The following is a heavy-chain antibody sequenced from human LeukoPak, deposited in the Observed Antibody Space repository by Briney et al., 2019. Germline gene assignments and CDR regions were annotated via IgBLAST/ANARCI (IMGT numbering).Heavy chain of an antibody. V-gene: IGHV3-48*02. D-gene: IGHD1-26*01. CDR2: ITASGTAM. CDR3: ASSGSYRLDY. J-gene: IGHJ4*02. Sequence: GALRLSCAAPGFTFSSYSMNWVRQAPGKGLEWVSHITASGTAMFYADSVKGRFTISRDNAKNSLYLQMNSLRDEDTAVYYCASSGSYRLDYWGQGTLVTVSS. CDR1: GFTFSSYS.